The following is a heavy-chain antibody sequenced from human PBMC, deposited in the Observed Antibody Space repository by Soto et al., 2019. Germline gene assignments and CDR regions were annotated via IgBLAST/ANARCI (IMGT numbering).Heavy chain of an antibody. CDR2: IYYSGST. CDR3: AREGNLGRWLQPLDY. D-gene: IGHD5-12*01. Sequence: SETLSLTCTVSGGSVSSGSYYWSWIRQPPGKGLEWIGYIYYSGSTNYNPSLKSRVTISVDTSKNQFSLKLISVTAADTAVYYCAREGNLGRWLQPLDYWGQGTLVTVS. J-gene: IGHJ4*02. V-gene: IGHV4-61*01. CDR1: GGSVSSGSYY.